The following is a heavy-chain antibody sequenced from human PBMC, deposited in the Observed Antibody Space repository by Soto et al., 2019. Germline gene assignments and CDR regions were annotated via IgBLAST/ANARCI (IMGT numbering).Heavy chain of an antibody. CDR2: ISYDGSDK. V-gene: IGHV3-30*03. CDR1: GFTFSSYG. J-gene: IGHJ5*02. Sequence: QVRLVESGGGVVQPGRSLRLSCAASGFTFSSYGMHWVRQAPGKGLEWVTVISYDGSDKYYGDAVKGRFTISRDDSKNTVGQQLHSLTAEDTAVYSRARTAGNDSAWRSSALDPWGQGTLVTVSS. CDR3: ARTAGNDSAWRSSALDP. D-gene: IGHD3-16*01.